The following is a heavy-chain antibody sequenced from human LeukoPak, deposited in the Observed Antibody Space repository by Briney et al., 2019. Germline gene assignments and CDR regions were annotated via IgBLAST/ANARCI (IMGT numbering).Heavy chain of an antibody. CDR3: ARLGCSSTSCPLGDWFDH. CDR2: IKQDGSEK. Sequence: GRPLRLSRAASGFTFSSYWMSWVRQAPGKGLGWVANIKQDGSEKYYVDSVKGRFTISRDNAKNSLYLQMNSLRAEDTAVYYCARLGCSSTSCPLGDWFDHWGQGTLVTVSS. D-gene: IGHD2-2*01. V-gene: IGHV3-7*01. J-gene: IGHJ5*02. CDR1: GFTFSSYW.